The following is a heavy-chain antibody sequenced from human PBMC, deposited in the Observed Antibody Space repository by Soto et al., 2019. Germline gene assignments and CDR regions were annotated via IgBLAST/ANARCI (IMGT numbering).Heavy chain of an antibody. CDR3: ARAPGDYSAYGGPFRDRYGMDV. J-gene: IGHJ6*02. CDR2: INQAGSEK. Sequence: EVQLVESGGGLVQPGGSLRLSCAASGFIFDRFCMSWVRQAPGKGLEWVASINQAGSEKYSVHSVKGRFIISRDNAKNSLYLQMNSLRAEDTAVYYCARAPGDYSAYGGPFRDRYGMDVWGQGTTVTVSS. V-gene: IGHV3-7*03. CDR1: GFIFDRFC. D-gene: IGHD4-17*01.